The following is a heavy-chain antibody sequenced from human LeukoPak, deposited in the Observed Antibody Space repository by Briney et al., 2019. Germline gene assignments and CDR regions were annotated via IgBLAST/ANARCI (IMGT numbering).Heavy chain of an antibody. Sequence: WGSLTLPWAASGFTFSRCAMSWGRLAPGKGRGGVSAFCGSGGSTYYADSVKGRFTISRDNSKNTLYLQMNSLRAEDTAVYYCAKEYRGWYLSTSDYWGQGTLVTVSS. CDR1: GFTFSRCA. CDR3: AKEYRGWYLSTSDY. D-gene: IGHD6-19*01. V-gene: IGHV3-23*01. J-gene: IGHJ4*02. CDR2: FCGSGGST.